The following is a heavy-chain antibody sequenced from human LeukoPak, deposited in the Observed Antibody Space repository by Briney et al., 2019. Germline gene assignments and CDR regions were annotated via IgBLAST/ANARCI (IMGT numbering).Heavy chain of an antibody. J-gene: IGHJ6*03. CDR1: GFTFSSYA. V-gene: IGHV3-30*04. D-gene: IGHD2-15*01. Sequence: GGSLRLSCAASGFTFSSYAMHWVRQAPGKGLEWVAVISYDGSNKYYADSVKGRFTISRDNSKNTLYLQMNSLRAEDTAIYSCAKNGDRGAYCSGGTCYPYYYYNMDVWGKGTTVTISS. CDR3: AKNGDRGAYCSGGTCYPYYYYNMDV. CDR2: ISYDGSNK.